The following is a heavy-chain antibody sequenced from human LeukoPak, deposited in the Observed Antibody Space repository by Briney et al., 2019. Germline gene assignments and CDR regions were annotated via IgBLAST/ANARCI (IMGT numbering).Heavy chain of an antibody. CDR1: GGSISSYY. D-gene: IGHD4-23*01. J-gene: IGHJ4*02. CDR2: IYYSGST. Sequence: SETLSLTCTVSGGSISSYYWSWIRQPPGKGLEWIGYIYYSGSTNYNPSLKSRVTISVDTSKNQFSLRLTSVTAADTAVYYRARAADYGGNSGFDYWGQGTLVTVSS. V-gene: IGHV4-59*01. CDR3: ARAADYGGNSGFDY.